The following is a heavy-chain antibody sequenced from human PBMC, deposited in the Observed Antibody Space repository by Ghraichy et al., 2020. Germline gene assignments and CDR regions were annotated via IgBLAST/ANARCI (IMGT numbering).Heavy chain of an antibody. CDR1: RGSISSFY. CDR3: ARGGGTPGRDFEFDF. Sequence: SQTLSLTCTVSRGSISSFYWTWIRQPPGKGLEWIGCVHHSGNANYNPSLNSRVAISVDTSKNQFSLSLTSVTAADTAVYYCARGGGTPGRDFEFDFWGMGTQVTVTS. D-gene: IGHD2-21*02. CDR2: VHHSGNA. J-gene: IGHJ4*02. V-gene: IGHV4-59*01.